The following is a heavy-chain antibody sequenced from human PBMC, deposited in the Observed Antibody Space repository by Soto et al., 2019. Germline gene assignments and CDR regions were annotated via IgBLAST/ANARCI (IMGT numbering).Heavy chain of an antibody. V-gene: IGHV3-43*01. D-gene: IGHD6-19*01. Sequence: EVQLVESGGVVVQPGGSLRLSCAASGFTFDDYTMHWVRQAPGKGLEWVSLISWDGGSTYYADSVKGRFTISRDNSKNSLDLQMKSLRTEDTALYYCAKDLAVAGTGFDYWGQGTLVTVSS. CDR3: AKDLAVAGTGFDY. CDR2: ISWDGGST. CDR1: GFTFDDYT. J-gene: IGHJ4*02.